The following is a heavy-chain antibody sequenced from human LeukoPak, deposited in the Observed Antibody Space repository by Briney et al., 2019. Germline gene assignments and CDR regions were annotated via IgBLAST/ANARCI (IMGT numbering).Heavy chain of an antibody. CDR2: ISSSSSYI. V-gene: IGHV3-21*01. CDR3: AREIALAGLNDY. J-gene: IGHJ4*02. D-gene: IGHD6-19*01. Sequence: TGGSPRLSCAASGFTFSSYSMNWVRQAPGKGLEWVSSISSSSSYIYYADSVKGRFTISRDNAKNSLYLQVNSLRAEDTAVYYCAREIALAGLNDYWGQGTLVTVSS. CDR1: GFTFSSYS.